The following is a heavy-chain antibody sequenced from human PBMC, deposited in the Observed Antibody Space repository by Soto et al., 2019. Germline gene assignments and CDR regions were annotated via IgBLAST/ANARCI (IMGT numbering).Heavy chain of an antibody. D-gene: IGHD6-13*01. Sequence: PGGSLRLSCAASGFTFSDYYMSWIRQAPGKGLEWVSYISSSSSYTNYADSVKGRFTISRDNAKNSLYLQMNSLRAEDTAVYYCARGEAAAGAWRFDYWGQGTLVTVSS. V-gene: IGHV3-11*06. CDR2: ISSSSSYT. J-gene: IGHJ4*02. CDR3: ARGEAAAGAWRFDY. CDR1: GFTFSDYY.